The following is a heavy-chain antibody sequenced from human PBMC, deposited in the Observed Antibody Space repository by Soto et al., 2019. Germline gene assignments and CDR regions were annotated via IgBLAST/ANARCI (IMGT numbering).Heavy chain of an antibody. CDR2: ISVIGDYT. J-gene: IGHJ6*02. V-gene: IGHV3-21*01. D-gene: IGHD6-13*01. Sequence: GGSLRLSCEGSGFTFSSYSINWVRQAPGKGLEWVSSISVIGDYTFYADSVKGRFTISRDNAKNSLFLQMDSLRAEDTAVYFCARDSKNRQDGMDVWGQGTTVTVSS. CDR3: ARDSKNRQDGMDV. CDR1: GFTFSSYS.